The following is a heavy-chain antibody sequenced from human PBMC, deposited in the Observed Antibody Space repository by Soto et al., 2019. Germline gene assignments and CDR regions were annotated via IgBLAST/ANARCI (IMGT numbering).Heavy chain of an antibody. CDR1: GFPVSRNY. CDR2: IYNGGNT. D-gene: IGHD2-15*01. Sequence: EVQLVESGGGLVQPGGSLRLSCGFSGFPVSRNYMSWVRQTPGKGLEWVSVIYNGGNTNYADSVKCRFTISRDNSKNTLYLQMNSLKAENTALYYCARDYRVDYSWENWGQGTLVTVSS. V-gene: IGHV3-66*01. CDR3: ARDYRVDYSWEN. J-gene: IGHJ4*02.